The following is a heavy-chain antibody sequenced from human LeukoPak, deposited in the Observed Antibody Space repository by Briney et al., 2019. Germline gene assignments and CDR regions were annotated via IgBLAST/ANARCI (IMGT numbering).Heavy chain of an antibody. J-gene: IGHJ5*02. Sequence: GGSLRLSCAASGFTFSSYSMNWVRQAPGKGLEWVSSISSSSSYIYYADSVKGRFTISRDNAKNSLYLQMNSLRAEDTAVYYCARDWPADDTNWFDPWGQGTLVTVSS. CDR2: ISSSSSYI. CDR1: GFTFSSYS. V-gene: IGHV3-21*01. CDR3: ARDWPADDTNWFDP.